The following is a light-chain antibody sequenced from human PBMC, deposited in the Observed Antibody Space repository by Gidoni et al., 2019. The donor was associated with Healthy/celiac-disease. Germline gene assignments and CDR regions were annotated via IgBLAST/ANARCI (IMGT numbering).Light chain of an antibody. CDR2: DAS. Sequence: EIVLTQSPATLSLSPGERATLSCRASQSVSSYLAWYHQKPGQAPRLLLYDASNRATGIPARFSGSGSGTDFTLTISSLEPEDFAVYYCQQRSNWRYTFGQGTKLEIK. V-gene: IGKV3-11*01. J-gene: IGKJ2*01. CDR1: QSVSSY. CDR3: QQRSNWRYT.